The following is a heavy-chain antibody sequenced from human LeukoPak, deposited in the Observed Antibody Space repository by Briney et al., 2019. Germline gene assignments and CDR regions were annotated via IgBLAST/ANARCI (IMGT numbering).Heavy chain of an antibody. V-gene: IGHV3-33*01. Sequence: PGGSLRLSCAASGFTFSSYGMHWVRQAPGKGLECVAVIWYDGSNEYYADSVKGRFTISSDNSKNTLYLQMNSLRAEDTAVYYCARAVGATNLDYWGQGTLVTVSS. CDR2: IWYDGSNE. J-gene: IGHJ4*02. CDR3: ARAVGATNLDY. D-gene: IGHD1-26*01. CDR1: GFTFSSYG.